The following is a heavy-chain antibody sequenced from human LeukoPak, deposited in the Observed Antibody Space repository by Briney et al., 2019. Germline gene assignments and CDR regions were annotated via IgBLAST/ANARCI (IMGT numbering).Heavy chain of an antibody. CDR3: ARTPLDDYGDYFDY. D-gene: IGHD4-17*01. CDR2: ISSSSSYI. CDR1: GFTFSSYS. J-gene: IGHJ4*02. Sequence: QPGVSLRLSCAASGFTFSSYSMNGLPQAPGKGLEWGSYISSSSSYIYYADSVKGRFTISRDNAKNSLYLQMNSLRAEDTAVYYCARTPLDDYGDYFDYWGQGTLVTASS. V-gene: IGHV3-21*01.